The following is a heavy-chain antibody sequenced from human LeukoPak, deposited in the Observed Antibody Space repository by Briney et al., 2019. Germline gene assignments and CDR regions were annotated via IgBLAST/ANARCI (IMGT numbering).Heavy chain of an antibody. Sequence: GGSLRLSCAASGFTFSDYYMSWIRQAPGKGLGWVANIKQDGSEKYYVDSVKGRFTISRDNAKNSLYLQMNSLRAEDTAVYYCARDPSYYDILTGYYHPLDYWGQGTMVTVSS. V-gene: IGHV3-7*01. J-gene: IGHJ4*02. CDR3: ARDPSYYDILTGYYHPLDY. D-gene: IGHD3-9*01. CDR1: GFTFSDYY. CDR2: IKQDGSEK.